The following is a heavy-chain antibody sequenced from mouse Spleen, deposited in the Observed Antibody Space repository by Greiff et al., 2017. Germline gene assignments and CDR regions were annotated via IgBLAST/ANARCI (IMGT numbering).Heavy chain of an antibody. CDR3: ARGNYGEYYAMDY. CDR1: GYTFTDYN. Sequence: VQLQQSGPELVKPGASVKMSCKASGYTFTDYNMHWVKQSHGKSLEWIGYINPNNGGTSYNQKFKGKATLTVNKSSSTAYMELRSLTSEDSAVYYCARGNYGEYYAMDYWGQGTSVTVSS. V-gene: IGHV1-22*01. CDR2: INPNNGGT. J-gene: IGHJ4*01. D-gene: IGHD2-1*01.